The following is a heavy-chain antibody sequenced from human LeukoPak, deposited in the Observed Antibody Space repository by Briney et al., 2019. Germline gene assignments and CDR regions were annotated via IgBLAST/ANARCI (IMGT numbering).Heavy chain of an antibody. Sequence: SETLSLTCTVSGGSISSSSYYWGWIRQPPGKGLEWIGSIYYSGSTYYNPSLKSRVTISVDTSKNQFSLKLSSVTAADTAVYYCARVAEMATIYFDYWGQGTLVTVSS. CDR3: ARVAEMATIYFDY. D-gene: IGHD5-24*01. J-gene: IGHJ4*02. V-gene: IGHV4-39*01. CDR1: GGSISSSSYY. CDR2: IYYSGST.